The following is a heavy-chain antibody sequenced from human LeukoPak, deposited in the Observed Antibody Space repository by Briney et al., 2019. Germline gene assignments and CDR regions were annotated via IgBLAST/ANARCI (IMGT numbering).Heavy chain of an antibody. CDR2: LNHSRST. Sequence: GSLRLSCAASGFTFSSYAMSWVRQAPGKGLEWIGELNHSRSTNYNPSLKSRISISVDTSKNQFSLKLTSVTAADTAVYHCARGMVRGVPVIGYWGQGTLVTVSS. J-gene: IGHJ4*02. V-gene: IGHV4-34*01. CDR1: GFTFSSYA. D-gene: IGHD3-10*01. CDR3: ARGMVRGVPVIGY.